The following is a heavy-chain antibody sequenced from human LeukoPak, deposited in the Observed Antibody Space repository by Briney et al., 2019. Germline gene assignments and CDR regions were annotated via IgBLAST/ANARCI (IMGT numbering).Heavy chain of an antibody. CDR3: ARDNGNYYDSSGYPYYFDY. J-gene: IGHJ4*02. V-gene: IGHV3-21*01. D-gene: IGHD3-22*01. CDR2: ISSSSSYI. Sequence: PGGSLRLSCAASGFTFSSYSMNWVRRAPGKGLEWVSSISSSSSYIYYADSVKGRFTISRDNAKNSLYLQMNSLRAEDTAVYYCARDNGNYYDSSGYPYYFDYWGQGTLVTVSS. CDR1: GFTFSSYS.